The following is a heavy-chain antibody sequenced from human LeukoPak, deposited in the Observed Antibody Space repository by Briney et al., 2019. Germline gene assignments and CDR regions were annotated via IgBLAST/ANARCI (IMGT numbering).Heavy chain of an antibody. Sequence: GGSLRLSCAASGFTFSSYAMHWVRQAPGKGLEWVAVISYDGSNKYYADSVKGQFTIPRDNSKNTLYLQMNSLRAEDTAVYYCARDSSGWYVTLPRFDYWGQGTLVTVSS. CDR1: GFTFSSYA. CDR2: ISYDGSNK. V-gene: IGHV3-30*04. D-gene: IGHD6-19*01. J-gene: IGHJ4*02. CDR3: ARDSSGWYVTLPRFDY.